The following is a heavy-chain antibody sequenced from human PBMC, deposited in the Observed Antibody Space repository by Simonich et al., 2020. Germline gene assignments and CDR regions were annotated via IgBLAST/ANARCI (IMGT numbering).Heavy chain of an antibody. CDR1: GFTFSSYS. V-gene: IGHV3-21*01. Sequence: EVQLVESGGGLVKPGGSLRLSCAASGFTFSSYSMNWVRQAPGKGLEWVTSISCSSSYIYYADAVKGRFTISRDNAKNSLYLQMNSLRAEDTAVYYCARDVDTAMVFDYWGQGTLVTVSS. CDR2: ISCSSSYI. CDR3: ARDVDTAMVFDY. D-gene: IGHD5-18*01. J-gene: IGHJ4*02.